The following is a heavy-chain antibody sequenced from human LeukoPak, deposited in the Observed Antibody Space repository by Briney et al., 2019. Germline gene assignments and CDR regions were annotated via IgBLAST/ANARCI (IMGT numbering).Heavy chain of an antibody. D-gene: IGHD3-22*01. Sequence: PSETLSLTCTVSGGSISSYYWSWLRQPPGKGPEWIGYIYYSGSTNYNPSLKSRVTISVDTSKNQFSLKLSSVTVADTAVYYCARGYYYDSSGYLDYWGQGTLVTVSS. J-gene: IGHJ4*02. CDR2: IYYSGST. V-gene: IGHV4-59*01. CDR3: ARGYYYDSSGYLDY. CDR1: GGSISSYY.